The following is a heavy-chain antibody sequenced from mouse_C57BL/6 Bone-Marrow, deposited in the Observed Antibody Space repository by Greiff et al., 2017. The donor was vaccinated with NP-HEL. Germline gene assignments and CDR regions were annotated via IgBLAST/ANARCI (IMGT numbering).Heavy chain of an antibody. CDR3: ASYYDSSPWFAY. V-gene: IGHV1-54*01. J-gene: IGHJ3*01. CDR2: INPGSGGT. Sequence: LVESGAELVRPGTSVKVSCTASGFAFTNYLIEWVQQRPGQGLEWIGVINPGSGGTNYNDKFKGKATLTADKSTSTAYLQLSSLTSEDSAVYFCASYYDSSPWFAYWGQGTLVTVSA. D-gene: IGHD1-1*01. CDR1: GFAFTNYL.